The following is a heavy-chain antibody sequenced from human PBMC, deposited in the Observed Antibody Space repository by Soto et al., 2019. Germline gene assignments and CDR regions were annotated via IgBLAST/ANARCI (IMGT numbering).Heavy chain of an antibody. CDR1: GFTFSSYG. Sequence: GGSLRLSCAASGFTFSSYGMHWVRQAPGKGLEWVAVISYDGSNKYYADSVKGRFTISRDNSKNTLYLQMNSLRAEDTAVYYCAKDLLSRSSWYYYGMDVWGQGTTVTVSS. V-gene: IGHV3-30*18. CDR2: ISYDGSNK. D-gene: IGHD6-6*01. CDR3: AKDLLSRSSWYYYGMDV. J-gene: IGHJ6*02.